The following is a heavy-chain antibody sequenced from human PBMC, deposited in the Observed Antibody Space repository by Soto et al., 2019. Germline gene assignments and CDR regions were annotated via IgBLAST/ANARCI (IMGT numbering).Heavy chain of an antibody. D-gene: IGHD6-19*01. J-gene: IGHJ3*02. V-gene: IGHV3-48*01. CDR2: ISGSGTTI. CDR3: ARDASSGWYRIHDAFDI. CDR1: GFTFSSYS. Sequence: GGSLRLSCAASGFTFSSYSMNWVRQAPGKGLEWVSYISGSGTTIYYADSVKGRFTISRDNAENSLHLQMNSLRVEDTAVYYCARDASSGWYRIHDAFDIWGQGTMVTVSS.